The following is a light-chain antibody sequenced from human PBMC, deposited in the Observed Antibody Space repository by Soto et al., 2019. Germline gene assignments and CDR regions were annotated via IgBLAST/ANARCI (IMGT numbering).Light chain of an antibody. CDR3: QHYNSYSEA. J-gene: IGKJ1*01. CDR2: GAS. Sequence: EIVLTQSPGTLSLSPGERATLSCRASEPVSTSFLAWYQQKRGQPPRLLIYGASTRATGIPARFSGSGSGTEFTLTISSLQPDDFATYYCQHYNSYSEAFGQGTKVDIK. CDR1: EPVSTSF. V-gene: IGKV3D-7*01.